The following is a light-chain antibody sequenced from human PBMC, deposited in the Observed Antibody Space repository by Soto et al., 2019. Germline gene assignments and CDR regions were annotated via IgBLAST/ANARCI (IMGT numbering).Light chain of an antibody. CDR2: DLS. J-gene: IGLJ3*02. CDR3: CSYPTANRL. Sequence: QSALTQPASVSGSPGQSITISCTGTSSDIGSNNYVSWFQQRPGKAPTLIIYDLSNRPSGVSTRFSGSKSGNSASLTISGRLAEDEDGYYCCSYPTANRLFGGGTKLTVL. CDR1: SSDIGSNNY. V-gene: IGLV2-14*01.